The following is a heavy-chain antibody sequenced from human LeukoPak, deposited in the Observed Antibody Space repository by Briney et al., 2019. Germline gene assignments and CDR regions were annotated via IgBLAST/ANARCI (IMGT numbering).Heavy chain of an antibody. J-gene: IGHJ4*02. D-gene: IGHD2/OR15-2a*01. CDR3: ARDASHGTVLLGY. CDR1: GGSFSGYY. V-gene: IGHV4-34*01. CDR2: INHSGST. Sequence: SETLSLTCAVYGGSFSGYYWSWIRQPPGKGLEWIGEINHSGSTNYNPSLKSRVTISVDTSKNQFSLKLSSVTAADTAVYYCARDASHGTVLLGYWGQGTLVTVSS.